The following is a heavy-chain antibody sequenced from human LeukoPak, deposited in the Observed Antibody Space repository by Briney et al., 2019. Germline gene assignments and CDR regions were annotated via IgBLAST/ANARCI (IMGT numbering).Heavy chain of an antibody. CDR2: ISSSSGTI. Sequence: PGGSLRLSCAASGFTFSSYSMNWVRQAPGKGLEWVSYISSSSGTIYYADSVKGRFTISRDSAKNSLYLQMNSLRGEDTAIYYCAKHLRFLEWFFDYWGQGSLVTVSS. CDR3: AKHLRFLEWFFDY. D-gene: IGHD3-3*01. CDR1: GFTFSSYS. V-gene: IGHV3-48*01. J-gene: IGHJ4*02.